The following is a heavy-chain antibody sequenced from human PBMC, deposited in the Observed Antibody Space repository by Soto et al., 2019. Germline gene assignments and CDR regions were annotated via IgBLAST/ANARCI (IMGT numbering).Heavy chain of an antibody. CDR3: ARGECSSVYCFTRWALDI. V-gene: IGHV4-34*01. D-gene: IGHD2-2*01. CDR1: GGSFSCYY. Sequence: PSETLSRTCAVSGGSFSCYYWTWIRQTPGKGLEWIGEINHSGSTNYEPFLKSRVTISADTSKKQFSLNLTSATAADTAVYYCARGECSSVYCFTRWALDIWGQGTVVTVSS. CDR2: INHSGST. J-gene: IGHJ3*02.